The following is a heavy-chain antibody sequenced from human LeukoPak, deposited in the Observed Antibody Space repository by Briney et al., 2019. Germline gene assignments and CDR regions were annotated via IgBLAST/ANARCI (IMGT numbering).Heavy chain of an antibody. J-gene: IGHJ5*02. V-gene: IGHV3-30*02. CDR2: IYPDGTNK. Sequence: GGSLRLSCAASGFTFSSYGMHWVRQAPGKGLEWVACIYPDGTNKDYADSVKGRFIISRDNSKNTLYVQMNSLRAEDTAIYYCAKDWSGNYNWSDPWGQGTLVTVSS. CDR3: AKDWSGNYNWSDP. D-gene: IGHD3-3*01. CDR1: GFTFSSYG.